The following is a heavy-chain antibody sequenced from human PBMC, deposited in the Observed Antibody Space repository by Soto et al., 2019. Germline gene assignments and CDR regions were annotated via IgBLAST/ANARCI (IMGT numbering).Heavy chain of an antibody. J-gene: IGHJ6*02. D-gene: IGHD3-16*01. V-gene: IGHV2-5*02. CDR3: THRRDYGRMDV. CDR2: IYGDDNK. Sequence: SGPTLVNPTQTLTLTCTFSGFSLSTSAVGVGWIRQPPGKDLEWLALIYGDDNKLYSPSLKSRLTITKDTSKHQVVFTMTNMDPVDTATYYCTHRRDYGRMDVWGQGTTVTVSS. CDR1: GFSLSTSAVG.